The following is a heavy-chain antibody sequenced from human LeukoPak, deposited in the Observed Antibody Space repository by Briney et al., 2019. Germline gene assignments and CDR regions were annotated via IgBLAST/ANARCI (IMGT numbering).Heavy chain of an antibody. CDR2: IIPILGIA. V-gene: IGHV1-69*04. D-gene: IGHD3-22*01. J-gene: IGHJ4*02. CDR3: ASGRKDSSGSRFDY. CDR1: GFTFSSYA. Sequence: PGGSLRLSCAASGFTFSSYAISWVRQAPGQGLEWMGRIIPILGIANYAQKFQGRVTITADKSTSTAYMELSSLRSEDTAVYYCASGRKDSSGSRFDYWGQGTLVTVSS.